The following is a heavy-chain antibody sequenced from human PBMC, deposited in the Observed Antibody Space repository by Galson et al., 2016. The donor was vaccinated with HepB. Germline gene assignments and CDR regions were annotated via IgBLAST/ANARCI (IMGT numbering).Heavy chain of an antibody. CDR2: ISGSGGNT. CDR3: ARVGAALDVTMADAFDI. CDR1: GFTFSTFA. D-gene: IGHD1-26*01. J-gene: IGHJ3*02. V-gene: IGHV3-23*01. Sequence: SLRLSCAVSGFTFSTFAMAWVRQTPGKGLEWVSTISGSGGNTYYAGSVKGRFTISIDTLKHQFFLRLTGVTAADTAVYFCARVGAALDVTMADAFDIWGRGTLVTVSA.